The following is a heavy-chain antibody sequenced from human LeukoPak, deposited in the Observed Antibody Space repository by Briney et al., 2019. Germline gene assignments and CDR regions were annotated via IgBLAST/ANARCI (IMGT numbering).Heavy chain of an antibody. J-gene: IGHJ1*01. CDR1: GFTVSSNY. V-gene: IGHV3-53*01. CDR3: ARIPIVTITSGGY. D-gene: IGHD5-12*01. CDR2: IYSSGDT. Sequence: HPGGSLRLSCAASGFTVSSNYMSWVRQAPGKGLDWVSAIYSSGDTYYADSVKGRFTISRDNSKNTLYLQMNSLRAEDTAVYYCARIPIVTITSGGYWGQGTLVTVSS.